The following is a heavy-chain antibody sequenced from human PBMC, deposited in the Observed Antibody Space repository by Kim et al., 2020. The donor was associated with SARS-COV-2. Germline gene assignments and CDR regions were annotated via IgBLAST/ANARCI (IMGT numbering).Heavy chain of an antibody. CDR1: GFTFSSYA. CDR3: AREVDTLTYFDL. D-gene: IGHD3-9*01. Sequence: GGSLRLSCAASGFTFSSYAMHWVRQAPGKGLEWVAVISYDGSNKYYADSVKGRFTISRDNSKNTLYLQMNSLRAEDTAVYYCAREVDTLTYFDLWGRGTLVTVSS. J-gene: IGHJ2*01. V-gene: IGHV3-30-3*01. CDR2: ISYDGSNK.